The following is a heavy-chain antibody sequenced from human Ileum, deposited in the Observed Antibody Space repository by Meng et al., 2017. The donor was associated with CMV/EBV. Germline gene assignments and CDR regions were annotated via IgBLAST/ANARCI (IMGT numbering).Heavy chain of an antibody. CDR1: GFTFSNYV. CDR3: AKNRYLGWAEEVDY. V-gene: IGHV4/OR15-8*01. D-gene: IGHD3-9*01. J-gene: IGHJ4*02. Sequence: ESLKISCADSGFTFSNYVMTWVRQAPGKGLEWIGEFHHSGSINYNPTLKRRVTISVDKSKNQFSLRVTSVTAADTAVYYCAKNRYLGWAEEVDYWGQGTLVTVSS. CDR2: FHHSGSI.